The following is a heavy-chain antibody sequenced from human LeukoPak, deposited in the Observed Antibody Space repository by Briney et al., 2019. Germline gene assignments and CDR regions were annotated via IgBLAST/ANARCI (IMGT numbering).Heavy chain of an antibody. D-gene: IGHD3/OR15-3a*01. Sequence: PSETLSLTCTVSGGSISSGDYYWSWIRQPPGKGLEWIGYIYYSGSTYYNPSLKSRVTISVDTSKNQFSLKLSSVTAADTAVYYCARAQGLVPDFDYWGQGTLVTVSS. CDR1: GGSISSGDYY. J-gene: IGHJ4*02. V-gene: IGHV4-30-4*08. CDR3: ARAQGLVPDFDY. CDR2: IYYSGST.